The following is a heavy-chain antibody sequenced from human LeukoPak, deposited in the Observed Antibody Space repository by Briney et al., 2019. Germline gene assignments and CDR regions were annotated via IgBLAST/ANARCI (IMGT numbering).Heavy chain of an antibody. Sequence: GGSLRLSWAASGFTFTSYWMHWVRQVPGKGLVWVARINTDGRVTTYADSVKGRFTVSRDNAENTLYLQMSNLRPEDTAVYYCIRETHVGLHLEYWGQGTLATVTS. D-gene: IGHD3-10*02. CDR2: INTDGRVT. CDR1: GFTFTSYW. V-gene: IGHV3-74*01. J-gene: IGHJ4*02. CDR3: IRETHVGLHLEY.